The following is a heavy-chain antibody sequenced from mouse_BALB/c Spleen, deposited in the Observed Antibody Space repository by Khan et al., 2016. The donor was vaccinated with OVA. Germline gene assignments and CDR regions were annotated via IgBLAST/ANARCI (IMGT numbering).Heavy chain of an antibody. V-gene: IGHV2-6-7*01. D-gene: IGHD2-4*01. Sequence: VQLQESGPGLVAPSQSLSITCTVSGFSLTGYGVNWVRQPPGKDLEWLGMIWSDGSTDYNSALKSRLSINKDNSKSQAFLKMNSLQTDDTARYFCARELRVGGFAYWGQGTLVTVST. J-gene: IGHJ3*01. CDR3: ARELRVGGFAY. CDR2: IWSDGST. CDR1: GFSLTGYG.